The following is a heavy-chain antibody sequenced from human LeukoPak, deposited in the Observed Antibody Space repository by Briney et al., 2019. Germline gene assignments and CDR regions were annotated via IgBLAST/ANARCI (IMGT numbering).Heavy chain of an antibody. J-gene: IGHJ5*02. CDR2: IIPMFGIA. D-gene: IGHD2-2*01. Sequence: ASVKVSCKASGGTFSSYAISWVRQAPGQGLEWMGRIIPMFGIANYAQKFQGRVTITADKSTSTAYMELSSLRSEDTAVYYGARDQAGWVVVVPAAMDNWFDPWGQGTLVTVSS. CDR3: ARDQAGWVVVVPAAMDNWFDP. V-gene: IGHV1-69*04. CDR1: GGTFSSYA.